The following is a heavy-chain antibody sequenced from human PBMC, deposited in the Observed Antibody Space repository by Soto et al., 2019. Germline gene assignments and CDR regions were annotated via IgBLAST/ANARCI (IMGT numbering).Heavy chain of an antibody. CDR3: AKVRLLWFGESPAGGMDV. D-gene: IGHD3-10*01. Sequence: GGSLRLSCAASGFTFSSYGMHWVRQAPGKGLEWVAVISYDGSNKYYADSVKGRFTISRDNSKNTLYLQMNSLRAEDTAVYYCAKVRLLWFGESPAGGMDVWGQGTTVTVSS. CDR2: ISYDGSNK. V-gene: IGHV3-30*18. CDR1: GFTFSSYG. J-gene: IGHJ6*02.